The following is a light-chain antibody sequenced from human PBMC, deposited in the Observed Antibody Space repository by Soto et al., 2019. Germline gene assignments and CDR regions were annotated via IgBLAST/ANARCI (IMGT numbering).Light chain of an antibody. CDR2: EVS. V-gene: IGLV2-23*02. Sequence: QSVLTQPASVSGSPGQSITISCTGTSSDVGSYNLVSWYQQHPGKAPKLMICEVSKRPSGLSNRFSASKSGNTASLTISGLQAEDEADYYCCSYARSSTYVFGTGTKVTVL. CDR1: SSDVGSYNL. J-gene: IGLJ1*01. CDR3: CSYARSSTYV.